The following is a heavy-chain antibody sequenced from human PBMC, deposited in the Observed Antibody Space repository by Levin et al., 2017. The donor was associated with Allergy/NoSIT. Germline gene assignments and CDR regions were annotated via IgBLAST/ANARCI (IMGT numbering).Heavy chain of an antibody. Sequence: LSLTCAASGFTFSDSYMSWIRQAPGKGLEWVSYISSSGSTIYYADSVKGRFTISRDNAKNSLYLQMNSLRAEDTAVYYCAREMTTVTTRWFDYWGQGTLVTVSS. CDR3: AREMTTVTTRWFDY. V-gene: IGHV3-11*01. J-gene: IGHJ4*02. D-gene: IGHD4-17*01. CDR2: ISSSGSTI. CDR1: GFTFSDSY.